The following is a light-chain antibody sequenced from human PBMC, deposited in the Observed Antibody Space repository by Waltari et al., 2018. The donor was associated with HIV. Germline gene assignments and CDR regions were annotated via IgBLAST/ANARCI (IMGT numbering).Light chain of an antibody. Sequence: QSVLTQPPSVSEAPGQRVTISCSGSSSNIGTHAVNWYQQLPGKAPKLLIYYDDLLPSGVSDRFSGSKSGTSVSLAISGLQSEDEADYYCSTWDDSLNGWVFGGGTKLTVL. CDR1: SSNIGTHA. V-gene: IGLV1-36*01. CDR3: STWDDSLNGWV. J-gene: IGLJ3*02. CDR2: YDD.